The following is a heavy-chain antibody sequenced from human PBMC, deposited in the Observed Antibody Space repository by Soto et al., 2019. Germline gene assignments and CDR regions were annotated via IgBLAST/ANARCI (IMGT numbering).Heavy chain of an antibody. V-gene: IGHV3-23*01. CDR1: GFTSSSYA. J-gene: IGHJ6*02. D-gene: IGHD6-13*01. CDR2: ISGSGSNT. CDR3: ARNTVSAAGADYYGLDV. Sequence: PGGSLRLSCAASGFTSSSYAMSWVRQAPGKGLEWVSAISGSGSNTYYADSVKGRFTISRDNAKNSLYLQMNSMRADDTAVYYCARNTVSAAGADYYGLDVWGQGTTVTVSS.